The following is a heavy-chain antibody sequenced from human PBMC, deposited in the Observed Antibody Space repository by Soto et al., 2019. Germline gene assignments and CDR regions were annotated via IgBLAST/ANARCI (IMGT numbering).Heavy chain of an antibody. Sequence: SETLSLTCAVSGGSISSGGYSWSWIRQPPGKGLEWIGYIYHSGSTYYNPSLKSRVTISVDRSKNQFSLKLSSVTAADTAVYYRARFTRADAFAIWGQGTMVT. CDR1: GGSISSGGYS. J-gene: IGHJ3*02. V-gene: IGHV4-30-2*01. D-gene: IGHD3-10*01. CDR2: IYHSGST. CDR3: ARFTRADAFAI.